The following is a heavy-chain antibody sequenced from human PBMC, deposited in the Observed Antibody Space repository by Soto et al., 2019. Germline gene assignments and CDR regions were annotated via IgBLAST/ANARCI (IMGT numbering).Heavy chain of an antibody. J-gene: IGHJ6*02. Sequence: QVQLVESGGGVVQPGRSLRLSCAASGFTFSSYGMHWVRQAPGKGLEWVAVISYDGSNKYYADSVKGRFTISRDNSKNTLYLQMNSLRAEDTAVYYCAQAGLLNGMDVWGQGTTVTVSS. V-gene: IGHV3-30*18. CDR1: GFTFSSYG. CDR3: AQAGLLNGMDV. CDR2: ISYDGSNK. D-gene: IGHD1-26*01.